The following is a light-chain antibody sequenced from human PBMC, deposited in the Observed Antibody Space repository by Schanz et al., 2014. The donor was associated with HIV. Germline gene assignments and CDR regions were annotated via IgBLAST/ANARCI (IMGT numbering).Light chain of an antibody. CDR3: QQYSNYPHT. V-gene: IGKV1-5*03. CDR2: KAS. J-gene: IGKJ2*01. CDR1: QSISSW. Sequence: DIQMAQYPSALSASVGDRVTIPCRASQSISSWLAWYQQRPGKAPNLLIYKASSLEVGVPSRFSGSGSGTEFTLTISSLQPDDFATYYCQQYSNYPHTFGQGTKLDIK.